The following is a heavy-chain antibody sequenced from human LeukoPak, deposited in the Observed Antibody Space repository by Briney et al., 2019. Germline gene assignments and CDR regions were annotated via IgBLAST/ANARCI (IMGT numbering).Heavy chain of an antibody. CDR2: IYANIGGTA. Sequence: SQTLSLTCTVSGDSISDSYWSWIRQPAGKGLEWIGRIYANIGGTANYNPSLQSRVIMSADTSKNQFSLKLSSVTAADTAVYYCARVSRGYLYYMDVWGKGATVTVSS. V-gene: IGHV4-4*07. CDR3: ARVSRGYLYYMDV. D-gene: IGHD3-22*01. CDR1: GDSISDSY. J-gene: IGHJ6*03.